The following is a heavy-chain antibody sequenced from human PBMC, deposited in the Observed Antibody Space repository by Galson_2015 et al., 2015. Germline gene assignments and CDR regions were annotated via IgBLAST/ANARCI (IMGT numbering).Heavy chain of an antibody. CDR1: GFTFSNYW. Sequence: SLRLSCAASGFTFSNYWMHWVRQAPGKGLVWVSRINTDGSSTNYADSVKGRFTISRDNARNTLYVQMNSLRDEDTAVYYCARGSGFEFSGQRTMVTVSS. CDR3: ARGSGFEF. V-gene: IGHV3-74*01. J-gene: IGHJ3*01. CDR2: INTDGSST.